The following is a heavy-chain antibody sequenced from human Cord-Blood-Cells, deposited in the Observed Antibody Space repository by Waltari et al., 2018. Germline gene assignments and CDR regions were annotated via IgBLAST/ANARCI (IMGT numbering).Heavy chain of an antibody. CDR3: ARRLVGATLNDAFDI. CDR2: INSDGSST. Sequence: EVQLVESGGGLVQPGGSLRLSCAASGFTFSSYWMHCVRQAPGKGLVWVSRINSDGSSTSYADSVKGRFTISRDNAKNTLYLQMNSLRAEDTAVYYCARRLVGATLNDAFDIWGQGTMVTVSS. CDR1: GFTFSSYW. D-gene: IGHD2-15*01. J-gene: IGHJ3*02. V-gene: IGHV3-74*01.